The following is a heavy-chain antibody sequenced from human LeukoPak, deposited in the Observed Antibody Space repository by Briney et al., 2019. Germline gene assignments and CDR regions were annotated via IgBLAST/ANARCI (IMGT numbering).Heavy chain of an antibody. Sequence: ASVKVSCKASGYTFTSYDINWVRQATGQGLEWMGWMNPNSGNTGYAQKFQGRVTITRNTSISTAYMELSSLRSEDTAVYYCARGGLSYYYDSSGYDWFDPWGHGTLVTVSS. J-gene: IGHJ5*02. V-gene: IGHV1-8*03. CDR1: GYTFTSYD. CDR3: ARGGLSYYYDSSGYDWFDP. D-gene: IGHD3-22*01. CDR2: MNPNSGNT.